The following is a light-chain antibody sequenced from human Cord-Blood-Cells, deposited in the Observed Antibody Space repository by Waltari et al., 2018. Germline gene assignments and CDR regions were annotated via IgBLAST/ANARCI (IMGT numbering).Light chain of an antibody. Sequence: QSALTQPPSASGSPAQSVTISCTGTSSDVGGYNYVSWYQQHPGKAPNLMIYEVSKRPSGVPDRFSGSKSGNTASLTVSGLQAEDEADYYCSSYAGSNNFVVFGGGTKLTVL. CDR3: SSYAGSNNFVV. CDR1: SSDVGGYNY. V-gene: IGLV2-8*01. J-gene: IGLJ2*01. CDR2: EVS.